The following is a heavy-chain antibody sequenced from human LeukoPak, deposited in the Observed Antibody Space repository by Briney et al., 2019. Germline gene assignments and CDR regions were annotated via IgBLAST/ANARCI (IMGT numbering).Heavy chain of an antibody. Sequence: SETLSLTCTVSGGSISSSSYYWGWIRQPPGKGLEWIGSIYYSGSTYYNPSLKSRVTISVDTSKNQFSLKLSSVTAADTAVYYCAGGIGAFDIWGQGTTVTVSS. V-gene: IGHV4-39*01. CDR1: GGSISSSSYY. D-gene: IGHD6-13*01. J-gene: IGHJ3*02. CDR2: IYYSGST. CDR3: AGGIGAFDI.